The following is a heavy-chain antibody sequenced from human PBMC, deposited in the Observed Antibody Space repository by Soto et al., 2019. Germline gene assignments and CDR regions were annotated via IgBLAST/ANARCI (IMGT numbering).Heavy chain of an antibody. CDR2: IYYSGST. D-gene: IGHD2-21*01. V-gene: IGHV4-30-4*01. J-gene: IGHJ4*02. CDR3: ARGPVLAVIPIRGRLDS. Sequence: SETLSLTCTVSGASINDGDYYWSWFRQPPGKGLEWIGYIYYSGSTYYNPSLGSRVSMSVDTSIKQFSLKFNSMTAADTAVYYCARGPVLAVIPIRGRLDSWCQGTLVTVSS. CDR1: GASINDGDYY.